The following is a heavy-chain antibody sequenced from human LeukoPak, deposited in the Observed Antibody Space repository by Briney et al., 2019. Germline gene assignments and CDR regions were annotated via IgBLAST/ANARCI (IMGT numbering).Heavy chain of an antibody. Sequence: GGSLRLSCAASGFTVSSYAVSWVRQAPGKGLEWVSTISGSGDSTYYTDSVKGRFTISRDNSKNTLYLQMNSLRAEDTAVYYCAKGKSQYAAAAGFDYWGQGTLVTVSS. J-gene: IGHJ4*02. D-gene: IGHD6-13*01. V-gene: IGHV3-23*01. CDR1: GFTVSSYA. CDR3: AKGKSQYAAAAGFDY. CDR2: ISGSGDST.